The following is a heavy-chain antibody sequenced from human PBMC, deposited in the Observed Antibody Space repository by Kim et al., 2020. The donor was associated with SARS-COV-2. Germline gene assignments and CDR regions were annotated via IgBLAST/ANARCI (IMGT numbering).Heavy chain of an antibody. V-gene: IGHV1-69*13. D-gene: IGHD6-13*01. CDR2: IITIFGTA. J-gene: IGHJ4*02. Sequence: SVKVSCKASGGTFSSYAISWVRQAPGQGLEWMGGIITIFGTANYAQKFQGRVTITADESTSTAYMELSSLRSEDTAVYYCAYRREEITEKQLGTAGFDYWGQGTLVTVSS. CDR1: GGTFSSYA. CDR3: AYRREEITEKQLGTAGFDY.